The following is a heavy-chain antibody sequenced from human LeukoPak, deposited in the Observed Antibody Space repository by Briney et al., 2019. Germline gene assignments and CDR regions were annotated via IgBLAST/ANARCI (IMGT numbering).Heavy chain of an antibody. CDR2: IYYSGST. D-gene: IGHD2-15*01. V-gene: IGHV4-31*03. J-gene: IGHJ6*02. CDR1: GGSISSGGYY. Sequence: SQTLTLTRTVSGGSISSGGYYCSWIRQHPGKGLEWIGYIYYSGSTYYNPSLKSRVTISVDTSKNQFSLKLSSVTAADTAMYYCARDSQRPSTNCSGGSCYSYYYYYGMDVWGQGTTVTVSS. CDR3: ARDSQRPSTNCSGGSCYSYYYYYGMDV.